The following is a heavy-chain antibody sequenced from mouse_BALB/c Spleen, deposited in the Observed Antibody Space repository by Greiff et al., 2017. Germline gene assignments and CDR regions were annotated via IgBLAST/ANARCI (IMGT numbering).Heavy chain of an antibody. V-gene: IGHV5-6-5*01. CDR2: ISSGGST. CDR1: GFTFSSYA. Sequence: EVQVVESGGGLVKPGGSLKLSCAASGFTFSSYAMSWVRQTPEKRLEWVASISSGGSTYYPDSVKGRFTISRDNARNILYLQMSSLRSEDTAMYYCASPPWFAYWGQGTLVTVSA. CDR3: ASPPWFAY. J-gene: IGHJ3*01.